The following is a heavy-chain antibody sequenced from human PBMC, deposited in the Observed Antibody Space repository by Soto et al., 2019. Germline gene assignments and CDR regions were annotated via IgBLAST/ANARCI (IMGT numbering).Heavy chain of an antibody. CDR1: GYTFTFRY. Sequence: SVKVSCKASGYTFTFRYLHWVRQAPGQALEWMGWITPFKSDTNYAQKFQDRVAITRDRSVSTAYMELSNLRSDDTAMYYCARSPFAGSDAFDIWGQGTMVTVSS. CDR3: ARSPFAGSDAFDI. CDR2: ITPFKSDT. V-gene: IGHV1-45*02. D-gene: IGHD1-1*01. J-gene: IGHJ3*02.